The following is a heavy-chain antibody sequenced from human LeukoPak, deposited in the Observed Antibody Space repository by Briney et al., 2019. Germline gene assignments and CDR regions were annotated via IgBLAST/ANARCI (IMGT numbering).Heavy chain of an antibody. CDR2: ISWNSGSI. CDR1: GLTFDDYA. J-gene: IGHJ6*02. V-gene: IGHV3-9*01. Sequence: GRSLRLSCAASGLTFDDYAMHWVRQAPGKGLEWVSGISWNSGSIGYADSVKGRFTISRDNAKNSLYLQMNSLRAEDTALYYCAKGPAASYYYYGMDVWGQGTTVTVSS. D-gene: IGHD2-2*01. CDR3: AKGPAASYYYYGMDV.